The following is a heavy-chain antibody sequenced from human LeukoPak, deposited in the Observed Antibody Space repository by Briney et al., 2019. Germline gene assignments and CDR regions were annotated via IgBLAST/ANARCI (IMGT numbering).Heavy chain of an antibody. D-gene: IGHD3-22*01. CDR2: IKQDGSEK. CDR1: GFTLSSYW. J-gene: IGHJ4*02. Sequence: GGSLRLSCAASGFTLSSYWMSWVRQAAGKGLEGVANIKQDGSEKYYVDSVKGRFTISRDNAKNSLYLQMNSLRAEDTAVYYCARGGYYYDRWGQGTLVTVSS. V-gene: IGHV3-7*01. CDR3: ARGGYYYDR.